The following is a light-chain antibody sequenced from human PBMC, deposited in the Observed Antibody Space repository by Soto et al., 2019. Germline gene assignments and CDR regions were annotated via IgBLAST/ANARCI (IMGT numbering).Light chain of an antibody. CDR3: QQYNSYSPWT. V-gene: IGKV1-5*03. CDR1: QSISSW. CDR2: KAC. J-gene: IGKJ1*01. Sequence: DIQMTQSPSTLSASVGARVTITCRASQSISSWLAWYQQKPGKAPKLLIYKACSLESGGPSRFSGSGSGTEFTLTIISLQPDDFATYYCQQYNSYSPWTFGQGTKVEIK.